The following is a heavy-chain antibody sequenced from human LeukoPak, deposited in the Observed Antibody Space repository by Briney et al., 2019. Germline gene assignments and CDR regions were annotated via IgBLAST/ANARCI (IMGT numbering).Heavy chain of an antibody. CDR3: ARVARRDYYFDY. D-gene: IGHD2-21*01. Sequence: SSETLSLTCAVYGGSFSGYYWSWIRQPPGKGLEWIGEINHSGSTNYNPSLKSRVTISVDKSKNQFSLKLSSVTAADTAVYYCARVARRDYYFDYWGQGTLVTVSS. CDR1: GGSFSGYY. J-gene: IGHJ4*02. V-gene: IGHV4-34*01. CDR2: INHSGST.